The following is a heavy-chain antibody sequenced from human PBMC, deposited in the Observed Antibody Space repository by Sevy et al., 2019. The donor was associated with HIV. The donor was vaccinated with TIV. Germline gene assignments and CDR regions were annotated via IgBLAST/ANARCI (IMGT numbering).Heavy chain of an antibody. J-gene: IGHJ4*02. Sequence: GGSLRLSCAASGFTFSSYGMHWVRQAPGKGLEWVAVMSYDGSNKYYADSVKGRFTISRDNAKNSLYLQMNSLTAEDTAVYYCARDSITLVRGLIDYWGQGTLVTVSS. CDR2: MSYDGSNK. D-gene: IGHD3-10*01. CDR1: GFTFSSYG. V-gene: IGHV3-30*03. CDR3: ARDSITLVRGLIDY.